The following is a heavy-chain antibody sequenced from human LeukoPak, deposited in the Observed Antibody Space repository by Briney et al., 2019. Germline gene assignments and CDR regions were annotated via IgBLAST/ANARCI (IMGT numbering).Heavy chain of an antibody. D-gene: IGHD6-13*01. CDR2: INHSGST. J-gene: IGHJ4*02. Sequence: SETLSLTCAVYGGSFSGYYWSWIRQPPGKGLEWIGEINHSGSTNYNPSLKSRVTISVDTSKNQFSLKLSSVTAADTAVYYCARGPGLAAAGTGFDYWGQGTLVTVSS. CDR1: GGSFSGYY. V-gene: IGHV4-34*01. CDR3: ARGPGLAAAGTGFDY.